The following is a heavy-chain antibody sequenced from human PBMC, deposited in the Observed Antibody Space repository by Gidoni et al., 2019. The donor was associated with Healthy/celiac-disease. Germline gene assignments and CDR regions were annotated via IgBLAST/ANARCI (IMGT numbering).Heavy chain of an antibody. Sequence: QVQLQESGPGLVKPSETLSLTCTVSGGSISSYYWSWIRQPPGKGLEWIGYIYYSGSTNYNPSLKSRVTISVDTSKNQFSLKLSSVTAADTAVYYCARLQWPVGYYFDYWGQGTLVTVSS. J-gene: IGHJ4*02. CDR2: IYYSGST. CDR1: GGSISSYY. CDR3: ARLQWPVGYYFDY. D-gene: IGHD6-19*01. V-gene: IGHV4-59*01.